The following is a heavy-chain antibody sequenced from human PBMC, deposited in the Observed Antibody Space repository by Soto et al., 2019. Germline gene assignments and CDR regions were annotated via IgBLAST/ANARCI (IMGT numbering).Heavy chain of an antibody. CDR2: INPNSGGT. V-gene: IGHV1-2*04. Sequence: ASVKVSCKASGYTFTGYYMHWVRQAPGQGLEWMGWINPNSGGTNYAQKFQGWVTMTRDTSISTAYMELSRLRSDDTAVYYCARCRTDCSGGSCYSGGELLLLDYWGQGTLVTVSS. CDR1: GYTFTGYY. J-gene: IGHJ4*02. D-gene: IGHD2-15*01. CDR3: ARCRTDCSGGSCYSGGELLLLDY.